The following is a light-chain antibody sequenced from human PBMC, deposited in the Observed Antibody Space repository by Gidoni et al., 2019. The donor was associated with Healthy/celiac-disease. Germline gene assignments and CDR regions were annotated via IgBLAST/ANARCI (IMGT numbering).Light chain of an antibody. CDR2: DAS. CDR3: QQRSNWPPWT. Sequence: EIVLKQSPATLSLSPGERATLSCRASQRVSSYLAWYQQKPGQAPRLLIYDASNRATGIPARFSGSGSGTDFTLTISSLEPEDFAVYYCQQRSNWPPWTFXQXTKVEIK. V-gene: IGKV3-11*01. J-gene: IGKJ1*01. CDR1: QRVSSY.